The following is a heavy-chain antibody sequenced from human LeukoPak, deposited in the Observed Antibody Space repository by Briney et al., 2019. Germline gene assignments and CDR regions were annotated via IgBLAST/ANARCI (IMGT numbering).Heavy chain of an antibody. V-gene: IGHV1-58*02. D-gene: IGHD3-16*01. CDR3: ARVKGVTIMLAEDEYFDY. J-gene: IGHJ4*02. Sequence: ASVKVSCKASGFTFTSSAMQWVRQARGQRLEWIGWIVVGSGNTNYAQKFQERVTITRDMSTSTAYMELSSLRAEDTAVYYCARVKGVTIMLAEDEYFDYWGQGTLVTVS. CDR2: IVVGSGNT. CDR1: GFTFTSSA.